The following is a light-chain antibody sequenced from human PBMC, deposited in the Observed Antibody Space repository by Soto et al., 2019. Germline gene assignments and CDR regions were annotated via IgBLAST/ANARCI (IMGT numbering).Light chain of an antibody. Sequence: EIVLTQSPGTLSLSPGERATLSCRASHTISSSYLAWYQQKPCQAPRLLMYVISRRATGIPDRFSGSGSGTDFTLTITRMEPEDFAVYYCQQYVTSSPRTFGQGTKVEIK. V-gene: IGKV3-20*01. CDR1: HTISSSY. CDR3: QQYVTSSPRT. CDR2: VIS. J-gene: IGKJ1*01.